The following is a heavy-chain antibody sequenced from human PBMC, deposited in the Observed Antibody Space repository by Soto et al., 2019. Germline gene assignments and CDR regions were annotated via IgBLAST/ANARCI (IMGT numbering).Heavy chain of an antibody. CDR1: GFIFSGYW. V-gene: IGHV3-74*01. Sequence: EVQLVESGGGLVQPGGSLRLSCAVSGFIFSGYWMHWVRQAPGKGLVWVSRINSDGRTTNYADSVKGRFTISRDNAKDTLYLQMDSLRAEDTAVYYCASAKIGDYFQVYWGQGTLVTVSS. J-gene: IGHJ4*02. CDR3: ASAKIGDYFQVY. CDR2: INSDGRTT. D-gene: IGHD4-17*01.